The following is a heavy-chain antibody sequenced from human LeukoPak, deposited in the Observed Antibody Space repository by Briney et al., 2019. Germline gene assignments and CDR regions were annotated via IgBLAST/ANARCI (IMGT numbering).Heavy chain of an antibody. Sequence: GGSLRLSCAASGFTFSSYAMHWVRQAPGKGLEWVAVISYDGSNKYYADSVKGQFTISRDNSKNTLYLQMNSLRAEDTAVYYCARDRYGSGSYDHFDYWGQGTLVTVSS. CDR2: ISYDGSNK. J-gene: IGHJ4*02. V-gene: IGHV3-30-3*01. CDR1: GFTFSSYA. D-gene: IGHD3-10*01. CDR3: ARDRYGSGSYDHFDY.